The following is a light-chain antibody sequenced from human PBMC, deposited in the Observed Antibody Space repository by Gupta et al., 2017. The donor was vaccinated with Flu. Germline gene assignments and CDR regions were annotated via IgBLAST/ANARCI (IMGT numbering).Light chain of an antibody. CDR3: MHDVGSPWT. CDR1: QGLVFVDGNTY. Sequence: DVVLTQSQLSLPVPPGQSVSTSCKSSQGLVFVDGNTYLHWVQQRPGQSPRRLIYKISTRDFGVPDRFSGTGSGTDFTLRISRVEAEDVGIYYCMHDVGSPWTFGQGTKVEIK. CDR2: KIS. J-gene: IGKJ1*01. V-gene: IGKV2-30*01.